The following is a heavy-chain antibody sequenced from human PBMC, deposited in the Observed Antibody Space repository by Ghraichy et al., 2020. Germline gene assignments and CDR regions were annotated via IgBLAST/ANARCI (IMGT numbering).Heavy chain of an antibody. CDR1: GGSISSYY. V-gene: IGHV4-59*01. CDR2: IYYSGST. J-gene: IGHJ3*02. Sequence: SETLSLTCTVSGGSISSYYWSWIRQPPGKGLEWIGYIYYSGSTNYNPSLKSRVTISVDTSKNQFSLKLSSVTAADTAVYYCARSPLRYSGSYGTWSAFDIWGQGTMVTVSS. CDR3: ARSPLRYSGSYGTWSAFDI. D-gene: IGHD1-26*01.